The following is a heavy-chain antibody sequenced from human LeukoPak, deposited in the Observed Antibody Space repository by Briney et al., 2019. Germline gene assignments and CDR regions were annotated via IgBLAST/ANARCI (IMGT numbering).Heavy chain of an antibody. J-gene: IGHJ4*02. CDR2: ISYDGSNK. CDR3: ARDTYYYDSSGYLDY. V-gene: IGHV3-30-3*01. D-gene: IGHD3-22*01. Sequence: GGSLRLSCAASGFTFSSYAMHWVRQAPGKGLEWVAVISYDGSNKYYADSVKGRFTISRDNSKNTLYLQMNSLRAEDTAVYYCARDTYYYDSSGYLDYWGQGTLVTVSS. CDR1: GFTFSSYA.